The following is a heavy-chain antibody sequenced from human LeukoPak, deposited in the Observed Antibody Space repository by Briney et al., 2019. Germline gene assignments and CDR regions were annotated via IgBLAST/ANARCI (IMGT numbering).Heavy chain of an antibody. D-gene: IGHD3-22*01. J-gene: IGHJ4*02. CDR1: GFTFGSYA. Sequence: GGSLRLSCAASGFTFGSYAMSWVRQAPGKGLEWVSAISGSGGTTYYADSVKGRFSISRDNFKNTLYLQMNSLRVEDTAVYYCAKDLGWSYDSSGYQDYWGQGTLVTVSS. V-gene: IGHV3-23*01. CDR3: AKDLGWSYDSSGYQDY. CDR2: ISGSGGTT.